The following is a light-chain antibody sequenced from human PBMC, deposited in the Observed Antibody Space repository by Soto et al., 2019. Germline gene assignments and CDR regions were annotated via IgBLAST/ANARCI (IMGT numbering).Light chain of an antibody. CDR2: DTS. Sequence: EVVLTQSPATLSVSPGEGVTLSCRASQGIGDTLAWYQHKPGQTPRLLIYDTSARATGVPARFSGSGSGRDFTLSISRLEPEDSAVYLCQQYRNWPLTFGGGTKVDIK. J-gene: IGKJ4*01. CDR1: QGIGDT. V-gene: IGKV3-15*01. CDR3: QQYRNWPLT.